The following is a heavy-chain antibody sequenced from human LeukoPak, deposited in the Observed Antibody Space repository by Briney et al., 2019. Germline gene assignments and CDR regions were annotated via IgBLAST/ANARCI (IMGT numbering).Heavy chain of an antibody. Sequence: GESLKISCKGSGYSFTNYWIGWVRQMPGKGLEWMGIIYPGDSDTRYSPSFQGQVTISADKSISTAYLQWSSLKASDTAMYYCASHYYGSGTEGWFDPWGQGTLVTVSS. V-gene: IGHV5-51*01. CDR1: GYSFTNYW. J-gene: IGHJ5*02. D-gene: IGHD3-10*01. CDR2: IYPGDSDT. CDR3: ASHYYGSGTEGWFDP.